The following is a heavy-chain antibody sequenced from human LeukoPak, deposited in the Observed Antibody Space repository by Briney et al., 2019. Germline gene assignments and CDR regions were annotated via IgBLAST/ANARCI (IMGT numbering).Heavy chain of an antibody. J-gene: IGHJ4*02. V-gene: IGHV4-31*03. Sequence: SETLSLTCTVSGGSISNGGYYWSWIRQHPGKGLEWIGYIYYSGSTYYNPSLQSRVTMSVDTSKNQFSLKLSSVTAVDTAVYYCARKENVYYYFDYWGQGTLVTVSS. CDR1: GGSISNGGYY. D-gene: IGHD3-10*01. CDR2: IYYSGST. CDR3: ARKENVYYYFDY.